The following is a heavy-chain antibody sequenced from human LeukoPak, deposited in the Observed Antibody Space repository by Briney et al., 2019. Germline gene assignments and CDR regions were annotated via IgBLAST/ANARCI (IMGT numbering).Heavy chain of an antibody. V-gene: IGHV1-69*06. CDR2: IIPIFGTA. CDR3: ARHLSSGWLFDY. CDR1: GGTFSSYA. Sequence: SVKVSCKASGGTFSSYAISWVRQAPGQGLEWMGGIIPIFGTANYAQKFQGSVTITADKSTSTAYMELSSLRSEDTAVYYCARHLSSGWLFDYWGQGTLVTVSS. D-gene: IGHD6-19*01. J-gene: IGHJ4*02.